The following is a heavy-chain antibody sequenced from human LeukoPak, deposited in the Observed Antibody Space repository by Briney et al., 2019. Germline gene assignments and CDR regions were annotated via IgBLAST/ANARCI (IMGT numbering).Heavy chain of an antibody. J-gene: IGHJ4*02. D-gene: IGHD6-19*01. Sequence: SETLSLTCTVSGGSISSYYWGWIRQPPGKGLEWIGSIYYSGSTYYNPSLKSRVTISVDTSKNQFSPKLSSVTAADTAVYYCASSGWYWGQYYFDYWGQGTLVTVSS. CDR1: GGSISSYY. CDR3: ASSGWYWGQYYFDY. CDR2: IYYSGST. V-gene: IGHV4-39*01.